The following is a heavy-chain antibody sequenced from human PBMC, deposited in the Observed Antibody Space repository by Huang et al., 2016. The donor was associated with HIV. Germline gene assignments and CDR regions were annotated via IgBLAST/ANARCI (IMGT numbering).Heavy chain of an antibody. J-gene: IGHJ5*01. Sequence: QVQLEQWGAGLLKPSETLSLTCAVYGWSFSGYFWNWIRQSPGKGLEWIGQINHAGVTDYNPSLKRRATISVDTSKNQFSLKLTSVTAADTAIYYCAREIMISFGGPFDSWGHGNLVTVSS. V-gene: IGHV4-34*02. CDR3: AREIMISFGGPFDS. D-gene: IGHD3-16*01. CDR1: GWSFSGYF. CDR2: INHAGVT.